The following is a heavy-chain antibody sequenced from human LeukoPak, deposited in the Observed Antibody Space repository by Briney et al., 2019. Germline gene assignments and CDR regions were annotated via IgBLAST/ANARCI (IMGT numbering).Heavy chain of an antibody. CDR1: GGSISSYY. CDR3: ARELSDATGTTD. Sequence: SETLSLTCTVSGGSISSYYYNWIRQPPGKGLEWLGYIYFGGTTNYNPSLKSRVTISVDKSKNQFSLKMNSVTTADTAVYYCARELSDATGTTDWGQGTLVTVSS. J-gene: IGHJ4*02. V-gene: IGHV4-59*01. CDR2: IYFGGTT. D-gene: IGHD1-1*01.